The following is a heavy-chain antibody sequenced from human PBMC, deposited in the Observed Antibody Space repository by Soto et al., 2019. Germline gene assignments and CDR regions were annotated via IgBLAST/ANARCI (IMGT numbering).Heavy chain of an antibody. CDR3: ATVASQYSSGWGGMDV. CDR1: VGTFSSYA. CDR2: IIPIFGTA. Sequence: QVQLVQSGAEVKKPGSSVKVSCKASVGTFSSYAIRWVRQAPGQGLEWMGGIIPIFGTANYAQKFQVRVTITADESTSTAYMELSSLRSEDTAVYYCATVASQYSSGWGGMDVCGQGTTVTVSS. V-gene: IGHV1-69*01. D-gene: IGHD6-19*01. J-gene: IGHJ6*02.